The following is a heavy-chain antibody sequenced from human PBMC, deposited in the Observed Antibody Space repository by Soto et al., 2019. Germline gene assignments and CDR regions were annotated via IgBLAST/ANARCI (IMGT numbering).Heavy chain of an antibody. CDR1: GYTFTGYY. D-gene: IGHD3-10*01. V-gene: IGHV1-2*02. CDR3: ARGGSMVRGVPWSDAFDI. CDR2: INPNSGGT. Sequence: ASVKVSCKASGYTFTGYYMHWVRQAPGQGLEWMGWINPNSGGTNYAQKFQGRVTMTRDTSISTAYMELSRLRSDDTAVYYCARGGSMVRGVPWSDAFDIWGQGTMVTVSS. J-gene: IGHJ3*02.